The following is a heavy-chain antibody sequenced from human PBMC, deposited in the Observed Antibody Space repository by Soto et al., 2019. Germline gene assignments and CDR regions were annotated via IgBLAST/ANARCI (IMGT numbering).Heavy chain of an antibody. V-gene: IGHV4-4*02. CDR1: GGSISSSNW. CDR3: ARSGPKQVRPLDY. CDR2: IYHSGST. D-gene: IGHD3-10*01. J-gene: IGHJ4*02. Sequence: QVQLQESGPGLVKPSGTLSLTCAVSGGSISSSNWWSWVGQPPGEGVEWIGEIYHSGSTNYKPSLKSRVNISVDKSKNQFSLKRSSVTAADTAVYYCARSGPKQVRPLDYWGQGTLVTVSS.